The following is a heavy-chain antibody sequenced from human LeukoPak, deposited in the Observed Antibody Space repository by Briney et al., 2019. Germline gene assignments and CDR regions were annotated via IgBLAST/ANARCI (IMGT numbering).Heavy chain of an antibody. V-gene: IGHV4-4*07. D-gene: IGHD2-8*01. Sequence: PSETLSLTWTVSGRSISNYYGSWIRQPAGKGLECMGRIHSSGSTNYNPSLESRVTISVEKSKNQFSLRLSPVIAADTAVYFCARDRCEGYCTSFDSWGQGTLVTVSS. CDR3: ARDRCEGYCTSFDS. CDR1: GRSISNYY. CDR2: IHSSGST. J-gene: IGHJ5*01.